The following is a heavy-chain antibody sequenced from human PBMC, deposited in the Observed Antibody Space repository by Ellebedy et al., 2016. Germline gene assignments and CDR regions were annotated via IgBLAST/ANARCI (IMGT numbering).Heavy chain of an antibody. V-gene: IGHV1-18*01. CDR2: ISAYNGNT. CDR3: ARSNPPSSGSLPYPFDY. J-gene: IGHJ4*02. D-gene: IGHD1-26*01. CDR1: GYTFTSYG. Sequence: ASVKVSCXGSGYTFTSYGISWVRQAPGQGLEWMGWISAYNGNTNYAQKLQGRVTMTTDTSTSTAYMELRSLRSDDTAVYYCARSNPPSSGSLPYPFDYWGQGTLVTVSS.